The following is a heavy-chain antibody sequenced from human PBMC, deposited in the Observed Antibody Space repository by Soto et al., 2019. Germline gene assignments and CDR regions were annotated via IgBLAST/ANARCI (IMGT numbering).Heavy chain of an antibody. Sequence: QVQLVQSGAEVKKPGSSVKVSCKASGGTFSSYTISWVRQAPGQGLEWMGRIIPILGIANYAQKFQGRVTITADNSTSTAYMELSSLRSEDTAVYYCARDTSKYYDILTGYYNWFDPWVQGTLVTVSS. CDR3: ARDTSKYYDILTGYYNWFDP. D-gene: IGHD3-9*01. CDR1: GGTFSSYT. J-gene: IGHJ5*02. V-gene: IGHV1-69*08. CDR2: IIPILGIA.